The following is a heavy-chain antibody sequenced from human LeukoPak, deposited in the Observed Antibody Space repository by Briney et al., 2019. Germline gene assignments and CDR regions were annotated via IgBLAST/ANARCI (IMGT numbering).Heavy chain of an antibody. V-gene: IGHV1-2*02. J-gene: IGHJ6*02. CDR1: GYTFTGYY. CDR3: ARDDSSSSWWMTGLYYYYGMDV. D-gene: IGHD6-13*01. Sequence: GASVKVSCKASGYTFTGYYMHWVRQAPGQGLEWMGWINPNSGGTNYAQKFQGRVTMTRDTSISTAYMELSRLRSDDTAVYYCARDDSSSSWWMTGLYYYYGMDVWGQGTTVPVSS. CDR2: INPNSGGT.